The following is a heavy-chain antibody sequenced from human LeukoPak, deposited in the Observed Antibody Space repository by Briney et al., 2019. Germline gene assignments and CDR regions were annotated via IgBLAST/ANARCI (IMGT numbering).Heavy chain of an antibody. CDR2: ISSSSSNN. V-gene: IGHV3-48*01. Sequence: GGSLRLSCAASGFIFSSYSMNWVRQAPGKGLEWVSYISSSSSNNYYADSVKGRFTISRDNAKNSLYLQMNSLRAEDTAVYYCAELGITMIGGVWGKGTTVTISS. CDR1: GFIFSSYS. CDR3: AELGITMIGGV. D-gene: IGHD3-10*02. J-gene: IGHJ6*04.